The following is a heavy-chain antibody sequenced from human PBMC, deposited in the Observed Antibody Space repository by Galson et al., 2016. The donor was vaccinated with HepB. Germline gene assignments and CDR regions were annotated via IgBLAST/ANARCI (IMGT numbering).Heavy chain of an antibody. Sequence: SVKVSCKASGYTFGRSAMHWVRQAPGQRPEWMGWINSGNGNREYSRNFQGRITITRDSSASTVYMELSSLKSEDTAIYYCTRVNLLGRGMNVWGQGTTVTVSS. J-gene: IGHJ6*02. CDR2: INSGNGNR. CDR3: TRVNLLGRGMNV. V-gene: IGHV1-3*01. CDR1: GYTFGRSA.